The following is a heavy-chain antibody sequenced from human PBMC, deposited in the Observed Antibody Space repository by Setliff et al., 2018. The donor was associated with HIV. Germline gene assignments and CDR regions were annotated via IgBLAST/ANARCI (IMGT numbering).Heavy chain of an antibody. D-gene: IGHD1-26*01. J-gene: IGHJ5*02. CDR1: GYSISSSYW. CDR3: ARYRSKLDWFDP. V-gene: IGHV4-38-2*01. CDR2: VHYSGAA. Sequence: PSETLSLTCAVSGYSISSSYWWGWIRQPPGKGLEWIGIVHYSGAAYYNPSPKSRVTISVDTSQNQFSLKLRSVTAADTAVYYCARYRSKLDWFDPWGQGTLVTVSS.